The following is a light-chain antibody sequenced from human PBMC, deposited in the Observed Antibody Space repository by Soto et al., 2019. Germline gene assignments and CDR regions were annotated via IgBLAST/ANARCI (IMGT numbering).Light chain of an antibody. CDR1: QSISSY. V-gene: IGKV1-39*01. CDR3: QQCYSTPRT. Sequence: DIPMTQSPSSLSASVGDRVTITCRASQSISSYLNWYQQKPGKAPKLLIYAASSLQSGVPSRFSGSGSGTDLTLTISSLQPEDFATYYCQQCYSTPRTFGQGTKVEIK. CDR2: AAS. J-gene: IGKJ1*01.